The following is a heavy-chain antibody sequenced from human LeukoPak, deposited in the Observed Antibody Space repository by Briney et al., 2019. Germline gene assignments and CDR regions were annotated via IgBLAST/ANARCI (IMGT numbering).Heavy chain of an antibody. CDR1: GGSISSYY. CDR3: ARSSVVDSSGYYLPVGYYYYGMDV. V-gene: IGHV4-59*01. J-gene: IGHJ6*02. D-gene: IGHD3-22*01. CDR2: IYYSGST. Sequence: SETLSLTCTVSGGSISSYYWSWIRQPPGKGLEWIGYIYYSGSTNYNPSLKSRVTISVDTSKNQFSLKLSSVTAADTAVYYCARSSVVDSSGYYLPVGYYYYGMDVWGQGTTVTVSS.